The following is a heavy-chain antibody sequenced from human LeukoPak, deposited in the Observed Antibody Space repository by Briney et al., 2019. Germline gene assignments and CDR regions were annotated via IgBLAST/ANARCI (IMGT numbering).Heavy chain of an antibody. CDR2: IKSKTDGGTT. V-gene: IGHV3-15*05. CDR1: GFTPSNAW. J-gene: IGHJ4*02. Sequence: PGGSLRLSCEASGFTPSNAWMSWVRPAPGKGLEWVCRIKSKTDGGTTDYAGPVKARFTISRDDSKNPLYLQMNSLKTEDTAVYYGTIDKGCYDSSGYYFDYWGQGTLVTVPS. CDR3: TIDKGCYDSSGYYFDY. D-gene: IGHD3-22*01.